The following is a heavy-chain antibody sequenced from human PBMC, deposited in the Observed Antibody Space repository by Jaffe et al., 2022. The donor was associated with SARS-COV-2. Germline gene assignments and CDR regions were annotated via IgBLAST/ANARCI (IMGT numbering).Heavy chain of an antibody. Sequence: EVQLVESGGGLVKPGGSLRLSCAASGFTFSNAWMSWVRQAPGKGLEWVGRIKSKTDGGTTDYAAPVKGRFTISRDDSKNTLYLQMNSLKTEDTAVYYCTTEGAPPGPDSGWSYMDYYGMDVWGQGTTVTVSS. D-gene: IGHD6-19*01. CDR3: TTEGAPPGPDSGWSYMDYYGMDV. V-gene: IGHV3-15*01. J-gene: IGHJ6*02. CDR2: IKSKTDGGTT. CDR1: GFTFSNAW.